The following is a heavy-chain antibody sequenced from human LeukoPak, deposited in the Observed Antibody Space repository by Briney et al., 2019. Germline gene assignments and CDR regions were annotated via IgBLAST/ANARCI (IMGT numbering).Heavy chain of an antibody. D-gene: IGHD1-26*01. V-gene: IGHV3-11*04. CDR2: ISASGDTI. CDR3: ARDPSWEILAYFDY. J-gene: IGHJ4*02. Sequence: KPGGSLRLSCAASGFTFRHYYMTWIRQAPGKGLEWVSYISASGDTIYYGDSVRGRFTISRDNAKNSLYLDMNTLKAEDTAVYYCARDPSWEILAYFDYWGQGTLVTVSS. CDR1: GFTFRHYY.